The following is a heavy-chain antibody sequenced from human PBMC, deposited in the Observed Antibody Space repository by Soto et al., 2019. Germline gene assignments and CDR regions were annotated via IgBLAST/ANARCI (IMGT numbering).Heavy chain of an antibody. Sequence: VQLVESGGGLVKPGGSLRLSCAASGFTFSTYSMNWVRQAPGKGLEWVSSISSGSSYIYYADSVKGRFTISGDNAKNSLYLQMNSLRAEDTAVYYCARDLSVASNWFDPWGQGTLVTVSS. D-gene: IGHD5-12*01. CDR2: ISSGSSYI. CDR1: GFTFSTYS. V-gene: IGHV3-21*01. J-gene: IGHJ5*02. CDR3: ARDLSVASNWFDP.